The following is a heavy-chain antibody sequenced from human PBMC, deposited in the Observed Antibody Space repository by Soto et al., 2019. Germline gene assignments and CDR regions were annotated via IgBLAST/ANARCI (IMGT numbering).Heavy chain of an antibody. D-gene: IGHD3-22*01. CDR3: ARDLAHPYYYDSSGYPNDY. J-gene: IGHJ4*02. CDR1: GGTFSSYA. V-gene: IGHV1-69*13. CDR2: IIPIFGTA. Sequence: SVKVSCKASGGTFSSYAISWVRQAPGQGLEWMGGIIPIFGTANYAQKFQGRVTITADESTSTAYMELSSLRSEDTAVYYCARDLAHPYYYDSSGYPNDYWGQGTLVTVSS.